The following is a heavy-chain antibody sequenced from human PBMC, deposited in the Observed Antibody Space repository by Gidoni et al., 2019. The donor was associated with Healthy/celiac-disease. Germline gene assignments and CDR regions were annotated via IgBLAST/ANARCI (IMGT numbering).Heavy chain of an antibody. Sequence: QVHLVESGGGVVQPGRSLRLSCAASGFTFSCYAMHWVRQAPVKGLEWVAVISYDGSNKYYADSVKGRFTISRDNSKNTLYLQMNSLRAEDTAVYYCAREEAYSGSFGDIWGQGTMVTVSS. CDR2: ISYDGSNK. CDR1: GFTFSCYA. V-gene: IGHV3-30-3*01. J-gene: IGHJ3*02. CDR3: AREEAYSGSFGDI. D-gene: IGHD1-26*01.